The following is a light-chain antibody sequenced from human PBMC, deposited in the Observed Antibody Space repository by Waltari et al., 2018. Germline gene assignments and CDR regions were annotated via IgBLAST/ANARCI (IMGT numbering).Light chain of an antibody. V-gene: IGKV2-28*01. CDR2: LGS. CDR1: QSLIHSNGLTY. Sequence: DIVMTQSPLSLPVTPGEPASISCTSSQSLIHSNGLTYLDWYLEKPGQSRQLLIYLGSKRSPGVPDRFSGSGSGTYSTLKISRVEAEAVGVYYCMQALQTPTSFGGGSKVEMK. CDR3: MQALQTPTS. J-gene: IGKJ4*01.